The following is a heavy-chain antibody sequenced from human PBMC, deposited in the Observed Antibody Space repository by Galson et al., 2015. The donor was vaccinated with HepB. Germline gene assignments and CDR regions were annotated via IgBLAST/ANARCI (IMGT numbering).Heavy chain of an antibody. J-gene: IGHJ5*02. D-gene: IGHD3-3*01. Sequence: SLRLSCAASGFSFSSYNMNWVRQVPGKGLEWISYISASSSTIEYADSVKGRFTISRDNAKNSLFLQMSSLRAEDTAVYYCARDSRAIFGEPNWFDPWGQGTLVAVSS. V-gene: IGHV3-48*01. CDR2: ISASSSTI. CDR3: ARDSRAIFGEPNWFDP. CDR1: GFSFSSYN.